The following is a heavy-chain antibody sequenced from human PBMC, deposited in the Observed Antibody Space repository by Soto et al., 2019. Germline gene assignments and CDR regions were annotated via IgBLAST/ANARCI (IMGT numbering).Heavy chain of an antibody. CDR3: ARAVWFGSVPVWFDY. V-gene: IGHV3-7*03. CDR1: GFTFSTYY. CDR2: IKQDGSQK. J-gene: IGHJ4*02. D-gene: IGHD3-10*01. Sequence: GGSLRLSCAASGFTFSTYYMSWVRQAPGKGLEWVANIKQDGSQKDYVDSVKGRFIISRDNAKNSLYLQLNSLRAEDTAVYYCARAVWFGSVPVWFDYWGQGTPVTVSS.